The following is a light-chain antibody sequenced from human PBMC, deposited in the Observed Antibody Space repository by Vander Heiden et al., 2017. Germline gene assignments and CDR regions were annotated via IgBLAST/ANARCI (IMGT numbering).Light chain of an antibody. CDR3: AAWDDSLNGAV. Sequence: QSVLTHPPSASGAPGQTVTITCYGSSSNSESNTVNWHQQLPGPAPNLLINSNKHRPSAVPDRCSGSKSGTSASLAISGLQSEDEADYYCAAWDDSLNGAVFGGGTQLTVL. J-gene: IGLJ7*01. CDR1: SSNSESNT. V-gene: IGLV1-44*01. CDR2: SNK.